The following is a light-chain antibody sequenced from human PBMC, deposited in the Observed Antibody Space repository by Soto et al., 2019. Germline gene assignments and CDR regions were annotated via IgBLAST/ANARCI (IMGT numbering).Light chain of an antibody. CDR2: DVN. CDR1: SSDVGGYNY. J-gene: IGLJ2*01. CDR3: SSSTSSSTLAV. Sequence: QSALTQPASVSGSPGQSITISCTGTSSDVGGYNYVSWYQQDPGKAPKLMIYDVNNRPSGVSNRFSGSKSGNTASLTISGLQADDEAYYYCSSSTSSSTLAVFGGGTKLTVL. V-gene: IGLV2-14*01.